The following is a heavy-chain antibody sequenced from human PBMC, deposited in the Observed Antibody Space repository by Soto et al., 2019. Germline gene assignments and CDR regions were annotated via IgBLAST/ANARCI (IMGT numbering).Heavy chain of an antibody. V-gene: IGHV3-66*01. J-gene: IGHJ1*01. CDR3: ASLIWELQAEYFQH. CDR1: GFTVSSNY. CDR2: IYSGGST. Sequence: EVQLVESGGGLVQPGGSLRLSCAASGFTVSSNYMSWVRQAPGKGLEWVSVIYSGGSTYYADSVKGRFTISRDNSKNTLYLQMNSLRAEDTAVYYCASLIWELQAEYFQHWGQGTLVTVSS. D-gene: IGHD1-26*01.